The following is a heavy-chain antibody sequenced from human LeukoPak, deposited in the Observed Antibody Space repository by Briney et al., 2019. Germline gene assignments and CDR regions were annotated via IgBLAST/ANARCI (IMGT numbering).Heavy chain of an antibody. CDR1: GVSISSYY. D-gene: IGHD3-10*01. J-gene: IGHJ6*03. Sequence: KPXETLSLTCTVSGVSISSYYWSWIRPPAGKGLEWIGRIYTSGSTNYNPSLKSRVTMSVDTSKNQFSLKLSSVTAADTAVYYCARDGMVRGIYYYYYYMDVWGKGTTVTVSS. CDR2: IYTSGST. CDR3: ARDGMVRGIYYYYYYMDV. V-gene: IGHV4-4*07.